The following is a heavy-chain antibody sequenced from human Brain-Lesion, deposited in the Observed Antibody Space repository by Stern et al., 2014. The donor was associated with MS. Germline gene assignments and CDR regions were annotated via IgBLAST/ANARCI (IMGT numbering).Heavy chain of an antibody. V-gene: IGHV3-21*01. CDR2: ISSSSTYI. CDR3: ASSIVVVPAAENKGFDP. Sequence: EVQLGQSGGGLVKPGGSLRLSCAASGFNLSSYAMNWVRQAPGKGLEWVSSISSSSTYIYYADSVKGRFTISRDNAKNSLYLQMNSLRAEDTAVYYCASSIVVVPAAENKGFDPWGQGTLVTVSS. D-gene: IGHD2-2*01. J-gene: IGHJ5*02. CDR1: GFNLSSYA.